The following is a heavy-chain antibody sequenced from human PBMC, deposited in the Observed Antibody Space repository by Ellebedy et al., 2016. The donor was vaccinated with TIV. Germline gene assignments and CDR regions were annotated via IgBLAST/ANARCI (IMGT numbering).Heavy chain of an antibody. Sequence: SGPTLVXPTETLTLTCTVSEFSLSNGRMGVSWIRQPPGKALEWLAHIISNAEKSYSTPLKSRLAISKDTSKGQVVLTMTNMDPVDTATYYCARLGDFWSGYPKETYYFDYWGQGTLVTVSS. CDR3: ARLGDFWSGYPKETYYFDY. V-gene: IGHV2-26*01. D-gene: IGHD3-3*01. J-gene: IGHJ4*02. CDR2: IISNAEK. CDR1: EFSLSNGRMG.